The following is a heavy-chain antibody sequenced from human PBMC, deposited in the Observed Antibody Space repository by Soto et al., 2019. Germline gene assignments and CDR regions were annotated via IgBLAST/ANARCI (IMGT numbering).Heavy chain of an antibody. D-gene: IGHD3-10*01. Sequence: GESLKISCAASGFTFSDHYMDWVRQAPGKGLEWVGRSRNKANSYTTEYAAYVKGRFTISRDDSKHSLYLQMSSVKTEGTAGYFCSRDQSGRQNYFSYYMDVWGKGTTVTVSS. V-gene: IGHV3-72*01. CDR3: SRDQSGRQNYFSYYMDV. CDR2: SRNKANSYTT. CDR1: GFTFSDHY. J-gene: IGHJ6*03.